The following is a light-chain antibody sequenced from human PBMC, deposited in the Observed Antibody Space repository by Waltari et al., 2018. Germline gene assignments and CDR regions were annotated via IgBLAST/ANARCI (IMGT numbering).Light chain of an antibody. V-gene: IGKV1-39*01. CDR3: QQSYSTPYT. CDR1: PTISSN. J-gene: IGKJ2*01. CDR2: AAS. Sequence: DIQMTQSPSSLSASVGDRVTITCRASPTISSNLNWYQQNPGKAPKLLIYAASSLQSGVPSRFSGSGSETDFTLTISSLQPEEFATYYWQQSYSTPYTFGQGTKLEIK.